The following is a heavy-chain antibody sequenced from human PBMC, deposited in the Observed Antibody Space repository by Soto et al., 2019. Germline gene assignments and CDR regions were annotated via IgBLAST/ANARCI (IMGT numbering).Heavy chain of an antibody. CDR1: GSSIGGNYF. V-gene: IGHV4-4*02. J-gene: IGHJ4*02. Sequence: QVLLQESGPGLVQLSGTLSFSCVVFGSSIGGNYFWVWVRQPPGKGLEWLGDMPHIGSANYNPSLKSRVTISMDKSQNQFSLKLDSMTAADTAVYYCARSLGWYAVDYWGQGTLVIVSS. CDR2: MPHIGSA. CDR3: ARSLGWYAVDY. D-gene: IGHD6-19*01.